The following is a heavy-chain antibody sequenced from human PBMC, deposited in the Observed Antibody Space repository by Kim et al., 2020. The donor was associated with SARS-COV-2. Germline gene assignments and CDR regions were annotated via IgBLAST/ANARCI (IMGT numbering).Heavy chain of an antibody. V-gene: IGHV3-30*07. D-gene: IGHD5-18*01. CDR3: ARDPYVDTAMGADY. Sequence: ADSVKGRFTISRDNSKNTLYLQMNSLRAEDTAVYYCARDPYVDTAMGADYWGQGTLVTVSS. J-gene: IGHJ4*02.